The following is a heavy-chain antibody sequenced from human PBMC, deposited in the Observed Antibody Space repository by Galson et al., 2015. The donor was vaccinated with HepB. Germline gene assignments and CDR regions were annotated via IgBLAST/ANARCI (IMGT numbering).Heavy chain of an antibody. J-gene: IGHJ3*01. D-gene: IGHD5-12*01. CDR2: TYYRSKWYK. Sequence: CAISGDSVSSNSAAWNWIRQSPSRGLEWLGRTYYRSKWYKDYAISVKSRISINPDTSKNQLSLQLKSVTPEDTAVYFCARAPGREESGHDTDAFDLWGQGTMVTVSS. V-gene: IGHV6-1*01. CDR3: ARAPGREESGHDTDAFDL. CDR1: GDSVSSNSAA.